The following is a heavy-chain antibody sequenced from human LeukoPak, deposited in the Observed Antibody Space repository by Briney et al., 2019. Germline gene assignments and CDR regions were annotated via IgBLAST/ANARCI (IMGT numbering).Heavy chain of an antibody. Sequence: GGSPRLSCAAPGFTFSSYSMNWVRQAPGEGLEWVSSISSSSSYIYYADSVKGRFTISRDNAKNSLYLQMNSLRAEDTAVYYCARGGPYYDSSGQIYFDYWGQGTLVTVSS. V-gene: IGHV3-21*01. CDR3: ARGGPYYDSSGQIYFDY. CDR2: ISSSSSYI. CDR1: GFTFSSYS. D-gene: IGHD3-22*01. J-gene: IGHJ4*02.